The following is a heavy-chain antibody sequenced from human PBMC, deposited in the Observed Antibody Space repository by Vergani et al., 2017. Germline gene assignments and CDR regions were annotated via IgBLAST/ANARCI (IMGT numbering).Heavy chain of an antibody. D-gene: IGHD3-16*01. CDR2: IQFDGSNQ. CDR3: AKHFRGWGIDY. J-gene: IGHJ4*02. V-gene: IGHV3-30*02. CDR1: GFTLSNYD. Sequence: QVQLVESGGGVVQRGGSLRLSCVTSGFTLSNYDMRWIRQGPGKGLEFVAVIQFDGSNQYYADSVKGRFTLSRDFSKNTLYLQMNSLRTDDTATYYCAKHFRGWGIDYWGQGTQVIVSS.